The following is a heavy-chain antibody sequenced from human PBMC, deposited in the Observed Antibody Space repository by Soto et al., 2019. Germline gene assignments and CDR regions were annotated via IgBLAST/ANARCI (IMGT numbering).Heavy chain of an antibody. CDR1: GGSISTYY. V-gene: IGHV4-4*07. Sequence: PSETLSLTCTVSGGSISTYYWSWIRQPAGKGLEWIGRIYASGSTNYNPSLKSRVTMSVAASKNQFSLKLSSVTAADTAVYYCGRGGMVILPPATAYEYWGQGTLVTVSS. D-gene: IGHD2-2*01. CDR3: GRGGMVILPPATAYEY. J-gene: IGHJ4*02. CDR2: IYASGST.